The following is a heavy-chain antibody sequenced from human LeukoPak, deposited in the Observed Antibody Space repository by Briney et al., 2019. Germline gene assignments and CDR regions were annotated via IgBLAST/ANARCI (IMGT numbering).Heavy chain of an antibody. CDR2: ISGSSRHK. J-gene: IGHJ4*02. D-gene: IGHD6-13*01. CDR3: ARTANFAAGYYIDY. V-gene: IGHV3-21*01. CDR1: GFTFSSYT. Sequence: GGSLRLSCAASGFTFSSYTMNWVRQAPGKGLEWVSSISGSSRHKYYADSVKGRFTISRDNTKNSLYLQMNSLRAEDTAVYYCARTANFAAGYYIDYWGQGTLVTVSS.